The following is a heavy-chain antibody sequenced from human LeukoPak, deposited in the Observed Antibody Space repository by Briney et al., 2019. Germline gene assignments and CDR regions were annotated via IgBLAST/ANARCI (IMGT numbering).Heavy chain of an antibody. J-gene: IGHJ5*02. CDR3: SRCTACAKNSFDP. CDR2: MYHSATT. Sequence: SETLSLTCVVSGYSITSVYYWGWVRPPPRKGLEWIASMYHSATTFYNPSHKTRDTISGDTSKNQFSLMLMSVTGADTAVYYCSRCTACAKNSFDPWGQGTLVTVSS. V-gene: IGHV4-38-2*01. CDR1: GYSITSVYY. D-gene: IGHD2-21*01.